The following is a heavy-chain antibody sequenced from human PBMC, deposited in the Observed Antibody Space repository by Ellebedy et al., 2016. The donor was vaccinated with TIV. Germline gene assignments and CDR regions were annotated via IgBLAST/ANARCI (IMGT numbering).Heavy chain of an antibody. Sequence: AASVKVSCKASGGTFSSYAISWVRQAPGQGLEWMGGIIPIFGTANYAQKFQGRVTITADESTSTAYMELSSLRSEDTAVYYCARDLGAVAGGGTGTWGQGTLVTVSS. CDR3: ARDLGAVAGGGTGT. D-gene: IGHD6-19*01. V-gene: IGHV1-69*13. J-gene: IGHJ5*02. CDR1: GGTFSSYA. CDR2: IIPIFGTA.